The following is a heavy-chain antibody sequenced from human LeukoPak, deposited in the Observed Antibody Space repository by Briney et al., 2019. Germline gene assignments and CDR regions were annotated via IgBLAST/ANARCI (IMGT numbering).Heavy chain of an antibody. Sequence: GGSLRLSCAASGFTFSSYAMSWVRQAPGKGLEWVSAISGSGGSTYYADSVKGRFTISRDNPKNTLYLQMNSLRAEDTAVYYCANGIAVAGLTEVYYYYGMDVWGQGTTVTVSS. CDR1: GFTFSSYA. V-gene: IGHV3-23*01. CDR3: ANGIAVAGLTEVYYYYGMDV. CDR2: ISGSGGST. D-gene: IGHD6-19*01. J-gene: IGHJ6*02.